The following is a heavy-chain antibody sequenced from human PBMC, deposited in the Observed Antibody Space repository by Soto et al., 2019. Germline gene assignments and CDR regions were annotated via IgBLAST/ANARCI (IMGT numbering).Heavy chain of an antibody. CDR3: ATVYDILTGYNY. CDR1: GFTFSSYS. D-gene: IGHD3-9*01. Sequence: GGSLRLSCAASGFTFSSYSVNWVRQAPGKGLEWVSSISSSSSYIYYADSVKGRFTISRDNAKNSRYLQMNSLRAEDTAVYYCATVYDILTGYNYWGQGTLVTVSS. V-gene: IGHV3-21*01. CDR2: ISSSSSYI. J-gene: IGHJ4*02.